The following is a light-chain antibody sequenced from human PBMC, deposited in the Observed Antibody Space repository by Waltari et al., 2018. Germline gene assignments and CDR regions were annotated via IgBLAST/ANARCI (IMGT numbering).Light chain of an antibody. J-gene: IGLJ3*02. Sequence: QSVLTQPPSVSGAPGQRVTISCTGSGSNLGAGYAVHWYQQLPRAAPKLLIYGSTSRPLGVPARFFGSTSGTSASLAITGLQAEDEADYYCQSYDTSLSVVFGGGTKLTVL. CDR3: QSYDTSLSVV. CDR1: GSNLGAGYA. V-gene: IGLV1-40*01. CDR2: GST.